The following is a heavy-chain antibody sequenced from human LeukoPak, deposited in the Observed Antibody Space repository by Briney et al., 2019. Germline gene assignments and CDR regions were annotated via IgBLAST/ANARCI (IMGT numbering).Heavy chain of an antibody. CDR1: GFTVSSNY. CDR3: ARGGDY. D-gene: IGHD6-25*01. J-gene: IGHJ4*02. CDR2: ISDSGDTI. Sequence: PGGSLRLSCAASGFTVSSNYMSWVRQAPGKGLEWVSYISDSGDTIYYADSVRGRFTVSRDNAKNSLFLQMNSLRAEDTAVYYCARGGDYWGQGTLVTVSS. V-gene: IGHV3-11*04.